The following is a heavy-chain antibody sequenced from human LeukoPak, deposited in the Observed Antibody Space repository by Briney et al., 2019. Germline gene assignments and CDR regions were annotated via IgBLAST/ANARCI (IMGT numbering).Heavy chain of an antibody. D-gene: IGHD3-3*01. V-gene: IGHV1-18*04. J-gene: IGHJ4*02. CDR2: ISAYNGNT. CDR1: GYTFAGYY. CDR3: ARRGAIFGVVNLDY. Sequence: ASVKVSCKASGYTFAGYYMHWVRQAPGQGLEWMGWISAYNGNTNYAQKLQGRVTMTTDTSTSTAYMELRSLRSDDTAVYYCARRGAIFGVVNLDYWGQGTLVTVSS.